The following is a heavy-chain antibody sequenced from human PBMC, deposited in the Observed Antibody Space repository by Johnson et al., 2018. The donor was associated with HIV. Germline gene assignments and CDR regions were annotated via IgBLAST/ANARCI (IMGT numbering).Heavy chain of an antibody. V-gene: IGHV3-13*01. D-gene: IGHD6-19*01. CDR1: GFTFSSYD. CDR3: ARSIAVAGSAFDL. J-gene: IGHJ3*01. Sequence: VQLVESGGGLVQPGGSLRLSCAASGFTFSSYDMHWVRQATGKGLEWVAAIGTAGDTYYPGSVKGRFTISRENAKNSLYLQMNSLRAGDTAVYYCARSIAVAGSAFDLWGQGTLVTVSS. CDR2: IGTAGDT.